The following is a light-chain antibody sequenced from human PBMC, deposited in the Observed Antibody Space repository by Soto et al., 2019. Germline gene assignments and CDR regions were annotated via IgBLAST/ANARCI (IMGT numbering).Light chain of an antibody. CDR3: QQYGSSPRT. Sequence: EIVLTQSPGTLSLSPGERATLSCRASQSVSSSYLAWYQQKPGQAPRLLIYGASSRPTGIPDRFSGSGSGTDFTLTISGLEPEDFAVYYCQQYGSSPRTFGQGTKVEIK. CDR2: GAS. CDR1: QSVSSSY. V-gene: IGKV3-20*01. J-gene: IGKJ1*01.